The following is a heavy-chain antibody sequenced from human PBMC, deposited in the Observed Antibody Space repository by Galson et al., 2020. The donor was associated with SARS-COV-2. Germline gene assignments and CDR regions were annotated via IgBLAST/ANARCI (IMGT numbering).Heavy chain of an antibody. CDR1: GYTFTSYY. J-gene: IGHJ4*02. CDR2: INPSGGGT. V-gene: IGHV1-46*01. CDR3: ARDSQGGNDYNYLLF. D-gene: IGHD4-4*01. Sequence: GESLKISCKASGYTFTSYYIHWVRQAPGQGLEWMGIINPSGGGTTYAQKFQGRVTMTRDTSTSTVYMELSSLRSEDTAVDYCARDSQGGNDYNYLLFWGQGTLVTVSS.